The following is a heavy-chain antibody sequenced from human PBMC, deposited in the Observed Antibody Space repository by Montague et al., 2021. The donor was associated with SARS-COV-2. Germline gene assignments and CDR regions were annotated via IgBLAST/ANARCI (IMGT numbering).Heavy chain of an antibody. D-gene: IGHD3-22*01. CDR3: VREGADSREFIDS. CDR2: ISTGGSVK. V-gene: IGHV3-11*01. J-gene: IGHJ5*01. Sequence: SLRLSCAASEFTFNNHYLSWIRQAPGKGLEWISSISTGGSVKSYADSVKGRFTISRDNAKNSLFLQMGNLRAEDTALYYCVREGADSREFIDSWGQGTLVTVSS. CDR1: EFTFNNHY.